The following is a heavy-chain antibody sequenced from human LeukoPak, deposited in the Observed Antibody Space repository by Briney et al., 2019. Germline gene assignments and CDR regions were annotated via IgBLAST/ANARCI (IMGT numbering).Heavy chain of an antibody. J-gene: IGHJ4*02. CDR1: GFIFSSYS. D-gene: IGHD4-11*01. CDR2: ITSSRSNI. CDR3: ARFQDYQYYFDY. V-gene: IGHV3-21*01. Sequence: AGGSLRLSCAASGFIFSSYSMNWVRQAPGKGLEWVSSITSSRSNIYYADSVKGRFTIARDNARNSLYLQMNSLRAEDTAVYYCARFQDYQYYFDYWGQGTLVTVSS.